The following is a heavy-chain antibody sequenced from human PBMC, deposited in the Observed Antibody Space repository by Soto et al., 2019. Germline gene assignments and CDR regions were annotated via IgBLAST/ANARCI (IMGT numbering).Heavy chain of an antibody. V-gene: IGHV3-30*18. D-gene: IGHD3-10*01. Sequence: SLRLSCAASGFTFSSYGMHWVRQAPGKGLEWVAVISYDGSNKYYADSVKGRFTISRDNSKNTLYLQMNSLRAEDTAVYYCAKVHRITVTSGWGRGINWFDPWGQGTLVTVSS. J-gene: IGHJ5*02. CDR2: ISYDGSNK. CDR3: AKVHRITVTSGWGRGINWFDP. CDR1: GFTFSSYG.